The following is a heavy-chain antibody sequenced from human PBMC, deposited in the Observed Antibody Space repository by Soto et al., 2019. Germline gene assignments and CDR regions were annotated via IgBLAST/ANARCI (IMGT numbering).Heavy chain of an antibody. D-gene: IGHD6-13*01. CDR2: ISGSGGST. Sequence: GGSLRLSCAASGFTFSSYAMSWVRQAPGKGLEWVSAISGSGGSTYYADSVKGRFTISRDNSKNTLYLQMNSLRAEDTAVYYCAKVRRHSGYSSSWYPVDAFDIWGQGTMVTVSS. CDR3: AKVRRHSGYSSSWYPVDAFDI. V-gene: IGHV3-23*01. J-gene: IGHJ3*02. CDR1: GFTFSSYA.